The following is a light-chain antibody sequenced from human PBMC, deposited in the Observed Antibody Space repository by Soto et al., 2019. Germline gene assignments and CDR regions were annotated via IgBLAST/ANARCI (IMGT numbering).Light chain of an antibody. CDR1: QSVSSSY. V-gene: IGKV3-20*01. CDR3: QQYGSSAWT. J-gene: IGKJ1*01. Sequence: EIVLTQSPGTLSLSPGERATLSCRASQSVSSSYLAWYQHKPGQAPRLLIYGASSRATGLPDRFSGSGSGTDFTLTISRLEPEDFAVYYCQQYGSSAWTFGQGTKVEIK. CDR2: GAS.